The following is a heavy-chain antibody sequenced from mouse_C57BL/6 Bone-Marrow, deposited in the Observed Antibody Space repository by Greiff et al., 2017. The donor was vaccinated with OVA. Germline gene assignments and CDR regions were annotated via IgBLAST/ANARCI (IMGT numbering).Heavy chain of an antibody. J-gene: IGHJ4*01. CDR3: ARSMITPYYYAMDY. CDR1: GFTFSSYG. D-gene: IGHD2-4*01. V-gene: IGHV5-6*01. CDR2: ISSGGSYT. Sequence: EVKVVESGGDLVKPGGSLKLSCAASGFTFSSYGMSWVRQTPDKRLEWVATISSGGSYTYYPDSVKGRFTISRDNAKNTLYLQMSSLKSEDTAMYYCARSMITPYYYAMDYWGQGTSVTVSS.